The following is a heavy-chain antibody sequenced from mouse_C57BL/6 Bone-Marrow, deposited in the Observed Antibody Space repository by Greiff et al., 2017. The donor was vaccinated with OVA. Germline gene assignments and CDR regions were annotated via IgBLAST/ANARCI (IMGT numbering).Heavy chain of an antibody. CDR1: GYTFTSYG. CDR3: ARSGYYGYDGAMDY. CDR2: IYPRSGNT. V-gene: IGHV1-81*01. Sequence: QVQLQQSGAELARPGASVKLSCKASGYTFTSYGISWVKQRTGQGLEWIGEIYPRSGNTYYNEKFKGKATLTADKSSSTAYMELRSLTSEDSAVYFCARSGYYGYDGAMDYWGQGTSVTVSS. D-gene: IGHD2-2*01. J-gene: IGHJ4*01.